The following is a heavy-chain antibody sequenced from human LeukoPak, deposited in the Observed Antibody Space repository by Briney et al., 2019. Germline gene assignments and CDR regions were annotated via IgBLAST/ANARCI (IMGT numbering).Heavy chain of an antibody. J-gene: IGHJ4*02. CDR1: GFTFDDYA. D-gene: IGHD3-22*01. CDR2: ISGDGGST. CDR3: AKVLGYYDSSGYYQEGGFDY. V-gene: IGHV3-43*02. Sequence: PGGSLRLSCAASGFTFDDYAMHWVRQAPGKGLEWVSLISGDGGSTYYADSVKGRFTISRDNSKNSLYLQMNSLRTEDTALYYCAKVLGYYDSSGYYQEGGFDYWGQGTLDTVSS.